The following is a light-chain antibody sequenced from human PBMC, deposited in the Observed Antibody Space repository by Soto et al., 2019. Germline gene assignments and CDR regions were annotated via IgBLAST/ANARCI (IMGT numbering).Light chain of an antibody. CDR3: QVWDSSRDHPYVV. CDR1: NIGSKS. CDR2: YDS. V-gene: IGLV3-21*04. J-gene: IGLJ2*01. Sequence: SYELTQPPSVSVAPGKTARITCGGNNIGSKSVHWYQQKPGQAPVLVIYYDSDRPSGIPERFSGSNSGNTATLTISRVEAGDEADYYCQVWDSSRDHPYVVFCGGTKLTVL.